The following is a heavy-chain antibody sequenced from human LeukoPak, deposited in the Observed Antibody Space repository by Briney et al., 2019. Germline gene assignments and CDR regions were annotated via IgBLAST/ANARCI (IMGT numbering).Heavy chain of an antibody. Sequence: PGGSLRLSCAASGFTFSSYAMSWVRQAPGKGLEWVSAISGSGGSTYYADSVKGRFTISRDNAKNSLYLQMDSLRAEDTAVYYCARDLPTYDFWSGYYQDGYWFDPWGQGTLVTVSS. V-gene: IGHV3-23*01. D-gene: IGHD3-3*01. CDR2: ISGSGGST. J-gene: IGHJ5*02. CDR1: GFTFSSYA. CDR3: ARDLPTYDFWSGYYQDGYWFDP.